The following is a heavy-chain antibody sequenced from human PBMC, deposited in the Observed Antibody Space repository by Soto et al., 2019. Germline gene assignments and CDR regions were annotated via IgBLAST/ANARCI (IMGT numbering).Heavy chain of an antibody. Sequence: QVQLVQSGAEVKKPGASVKVSCKASGYTFTSYGISWVRQAPGQGLEWMGWISAYNGNTNYAQKLQGRVTMTTDTSTSTAYMELRSLRSDDTAVYYCARQRADFWSGYLGYYFDYWGQGTLVTVSS. CDR2: ISAYNGNT. D-gene: IGHD3-3*01. V-gene: IGHV1-18*01. J-gene: IGHJ4*02. CDR3: ARQRADFWSGYLGYYFDY. CDR1: GYTFTSYG.